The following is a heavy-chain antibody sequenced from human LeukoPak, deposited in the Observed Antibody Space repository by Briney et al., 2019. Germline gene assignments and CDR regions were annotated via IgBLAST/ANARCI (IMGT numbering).Heavy chain of an antibody. CDR3: ARGSSMVRGVDY. CDR2: IYYSGST. J-gene: IGHJ4*02. V-gene: IGHV4-39*07. Sequence: SETLSLTCSVSGDSISTSSYYWGWIRQPPGKGLEWIGTIYYSGSTYYNPSLKSRVTISVDTSKNQFSLKLSSVTAADTAVYYCARGSSMVRGVDYWGQGTLVTVSS. D-gene: IGHD3-10*01. CDR1: GDSISTSSYY.